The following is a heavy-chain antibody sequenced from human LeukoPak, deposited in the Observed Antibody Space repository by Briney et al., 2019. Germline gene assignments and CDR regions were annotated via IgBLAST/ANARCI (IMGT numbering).Heavy chain of an antibody. Sequence: GASVKVSCRASGYTFTGYYMHWVRQAPGQGLEWMGWINPNSGGTNYAQKFQGRVTTTRDTSISTAYMELSRLRSDDTAVYYCARGGETGTTDFDYWGQGTLVTVSS. D-gene: IGHD1-7*01. CDR3: ARGGETGTTDFDY. J-gene: IGHJ4*02. CDR1: GYTFTGYY. CDR2: INPNSGGT. V-gene: IGHV1-2*02.